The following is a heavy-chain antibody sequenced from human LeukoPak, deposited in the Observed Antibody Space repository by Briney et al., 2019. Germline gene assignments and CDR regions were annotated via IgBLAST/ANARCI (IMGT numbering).Heavy chain of an antibody. CDR2: ISAYNGNT. Sequence: ASVKVSCKASGYTFTSYGISWVRQAPGQGLEWMGWISAYNGNTNYAQKFQGRVTITTDESTSTAYMELSSLRSEDTAVYYCAIGGGSGTIGYYYYYMDVWGKGTTVTVSS. J-gene: IGHJ6*03. CDR1: GYTFTSYG. V-gene: IGHV1-18*01. CDR3: AIGGGSGTIGYYYYYMDV. D-gene: IGHD3-10*01.